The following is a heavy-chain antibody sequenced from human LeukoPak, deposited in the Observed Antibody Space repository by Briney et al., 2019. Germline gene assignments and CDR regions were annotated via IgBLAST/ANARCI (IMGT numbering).Heavy chain of an antibody. CDR2: ISGSGGST. Sequence: GGSLRLSCAASGFTFSSYAMSWVRQAPGKGLEWVSAISGSGGSTYYADSVKGRFTISRDNSKNTLYLQMNSLRAEDTAVYYCARGIIAVAGRGIVYWGQGTLVTVSS. CDR1: GFTFSSYA. D-gene: IGHD6-19*01. J-gene: IGHJ4*02. CDR3: ARGIIAVAGRGIVY. V-gene: IGHV3-23*01.